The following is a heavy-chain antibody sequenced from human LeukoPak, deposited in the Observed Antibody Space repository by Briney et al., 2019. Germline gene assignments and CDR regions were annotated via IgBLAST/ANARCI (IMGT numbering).Heavy chain of an antibody. CDR1: GGSISSYY. CDR3: ARAPYYYDSSGYYFFDY. Sequence: LETLSLTCTVSGGSISSYYWSWIRQPPGKGLEWIGYIYYSGSTNYNPSLKSRVTISVDTSKNQFSLKLSSVTAADTAVYYCARAPYYYDSSGYYFFDYWGQGTLVTVSS. V-gene: IGHV4-59*01. D-gene: IGHD3-22*01. CDR2: IYYSGST. J-gene: IGHJ4*02.